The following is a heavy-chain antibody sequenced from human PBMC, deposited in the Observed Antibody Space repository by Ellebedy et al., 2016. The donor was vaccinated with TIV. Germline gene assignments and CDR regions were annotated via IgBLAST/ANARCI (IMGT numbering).Heavy chain of an antibody. J-gene: IGHJ4*02. D-gene: IGHD6-13*01. CDR3: ARAWSSSWSSWIVEDN. CDR2: INWNSDTI. Sequence: GESLKISXAASGFTFSTSPMSWVRQAPGKGPEWVSHINWNSDTIDYVDSVKGRFTISRDNAKNSLYLQMNSLRAEDTAVYHCARAWSSSWSSWIVEDNWGQGTLVTVSS. V-gene: IGHV3-48*04. CDR1: GFTFSTSP.